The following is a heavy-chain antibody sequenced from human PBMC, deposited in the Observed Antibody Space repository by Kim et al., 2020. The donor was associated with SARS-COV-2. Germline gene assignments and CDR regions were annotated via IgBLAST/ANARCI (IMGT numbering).Heavy chain of an antibody. D-gene: IGHD2-2*01. CDR3: ARGGSPYQLLLKNWFDP. J-gene: IGHJ5*02. CDR2: INPNSGGT. CDR1: GYTFTGYY. Sequence: ASVKVSCKASGYTFTGYYMHWVRQAPGQGLEWMGWINPNSGGTNYAQKFQGWVTMTRDTSISTAYMELSRLRSDDTAVYYCARGGSPYQLLLKNWFDPWGQGTLVTVSS. V-gene: IGHV1-2*04.